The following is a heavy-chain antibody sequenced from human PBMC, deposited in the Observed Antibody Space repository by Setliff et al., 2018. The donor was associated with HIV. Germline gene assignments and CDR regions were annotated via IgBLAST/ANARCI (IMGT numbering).Heavy chain of an antibody. CDR1: GGSFSGNH. D-gene: IGHD3-10*01. J-gene: IGHJ4*02. V-gene: IGHV4-34*12. Sequence: SETLSLTCTIYGGSFSGNHWSWIRQSPGNGLEWIGEILYNGGTNYNPSLKSRVTISVDTSKNQFSLKLSSVTAADTAVYYCTYSGADAFDYWGQGTLVTVSS. CDR3: TYSGADAFDY. CDR2: ILYNGGT.